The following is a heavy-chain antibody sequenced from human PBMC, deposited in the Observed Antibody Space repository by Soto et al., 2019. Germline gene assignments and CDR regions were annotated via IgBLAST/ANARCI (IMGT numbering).Heavy chain of an antibody. D-gene: IGHD3-10*01. CDR3: RSGGFGDSPGMDV. J-gene: IGHJ6*02. V-gene: IGHV3-21*01. Sequence: GGSLRRSWAASGFTFSSDSMNWVRQAPGKGLVWVSSISSSSSYIYYADSVKGRFTISIDIAKNSLYLQMNSLRAEDTAVYYCRSGGFGDSPGMDVWGHGTTVTVSS. CDR1: GFTFSSDS. CDR2: ISSSSSYI.